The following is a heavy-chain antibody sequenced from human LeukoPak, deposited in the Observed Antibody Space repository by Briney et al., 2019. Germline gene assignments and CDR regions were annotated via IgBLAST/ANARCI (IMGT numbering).Heavy chain of an antibody. J-gene: IGHJ5*02. Sequence: SETLSLTCTVSGGSISGSSYYWGWIRQPPGKGLEWIGSIYYSGSTYYNPSLKSRVTISVDTSKNQFSLKLSSVTAADTAVYYCARLTPVTYYDFWSGYPNWFDPWGQGTLVTVSS. V-gene: IGHV4-39*01. D-gene: IGHD3-3*01. CDR2: IYYSGST. CDR3: ARLTPVTYYDFWSGYPNWFDP. CDR1: GGSISGSSYY.